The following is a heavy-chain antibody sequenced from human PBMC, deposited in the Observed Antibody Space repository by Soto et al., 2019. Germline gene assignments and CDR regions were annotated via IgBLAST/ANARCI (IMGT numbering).Heavy chain of an antibody. D-gene: IGHD3-22*01. J-gene: IGHJ3*02. CDR2: ISGSGGST. CDR1: GFTFSSYA. V-gene: IGHV3-23*01. CDR3: AKDLRPYYYDSSGPDAFDI. Sequence: PGGSLRLSCAASGFTFSSYAMSWVRQAPGKGLEWVSAISGSGGSTYYADSVKGRFTISRDNSKNTLYLQMNSLRAEDTAVYYCAKDLRPYYYDSSGPDAFDIWGQGTMVTVSS.